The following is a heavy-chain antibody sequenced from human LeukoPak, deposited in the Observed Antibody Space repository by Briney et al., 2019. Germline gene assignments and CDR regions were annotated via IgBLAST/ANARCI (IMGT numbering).Heavy chain of an antibody. J-gene: IGHJ4*02. CDR1: GFTFSSYA. V-gene: IGHV3-30*04. CDR3: ARALRNIAVAGTGFDY. Sequence: PGRSLRLSCAASGFTFSSYAMHWVRQAPGKGLEWVAVISYDGSNKYYADSVKGRFTISRDNSKNTLYLQMNSLGAEDTAVYYCARALRNIAVAGTGFDYWGQGTLVTVSS. CDR2: ISYDGSNK. D-gene: IGHD6-19*01.